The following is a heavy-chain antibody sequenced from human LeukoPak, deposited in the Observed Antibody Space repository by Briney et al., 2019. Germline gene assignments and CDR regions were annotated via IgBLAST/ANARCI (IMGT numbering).Heavy chain of an antibody. CDR3: AKPMTTVTTHPLPFDY. V-gene: IGHV3-30*02. D-gene: IGHD4-17*01. J-gene: IGHJ4*02. Sequence: TGGSLRLSCAASGFTFSSYGMHWVRQAPGKGLEWVAFIRYDGSNKYYADSAKGRFTISRDNSKNTLYLQMNSLRAEDTAVYYCAKPMTTVTTHPLPFDYWGQGTLVTVSS. CDR1: GFTFSSYG. CDR2: IRYDGSNK.